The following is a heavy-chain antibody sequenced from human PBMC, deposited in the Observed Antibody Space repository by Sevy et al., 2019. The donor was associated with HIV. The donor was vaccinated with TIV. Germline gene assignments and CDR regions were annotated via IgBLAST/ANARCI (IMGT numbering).Heavy chain of an antibody. CDR3: LKDLRAGGLYASETSRTCYYHFGMAV. V-gene: IGHV3-30*02. D-gene: IGHD3-16*01. Sequence: GGSLRLSCATSGFSFTTYGIYWVRQAPGKGLEWVAFIRHDENKKLYGESVKGRFTVSRDRSKKTVYLEMTSLRPEDTAIYYCLKDLRAGGLYASETSRTCYYHFGMAVWGQGTTVTGSS. CDR2: IRHDENKK. CDR1: GFSFTTYG. J-gene: IGHJ6*02.